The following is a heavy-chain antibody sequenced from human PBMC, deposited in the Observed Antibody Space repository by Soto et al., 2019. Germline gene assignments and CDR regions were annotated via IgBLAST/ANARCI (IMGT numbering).Heavy chain of an antibody. CDR1: GFTFNDYA. Sequence: EVHLVQSGGGLWQPGGSLSLSCVASGFTFNDYAMHWVRATPGKGLEWVAAISTRGSSAYYADSVKGRFTISRDKSTKTLSLHMHPLRVEDTAVYFCAKAFCDAATCFPCESWGQGTPVAVSP. CDR3: AKAFCDAATCFPCES. J-gene: IGHJ4*02. D-gene: IGHD2-21*01. CDR2: ISTRGSSA. V-gene: IGHV3-23*04.